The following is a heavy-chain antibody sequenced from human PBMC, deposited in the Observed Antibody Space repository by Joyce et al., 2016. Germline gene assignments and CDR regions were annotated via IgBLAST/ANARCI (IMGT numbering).Heavy chain of an antibody. J-gene: IGHJ6*03. CDR1: GGSFSGYY. CDR2: INHSGST. CDR3: ARGLRYSYGRYYYYMDV. V-gene: IGHV4-34*01. Sequence: QVQLQQWGAGLLKPSETLSLTCAVYGGSFSGYYWGWIRQAPGKGLEWIGEINHSGSTKYNPSRKSRVTISVDTSKNQFSLKLSSVTAADTAVYYCARGLRYSYGRYYYYMDVWGKGTTVTVSS. D-gene: IGHD5-18*01.